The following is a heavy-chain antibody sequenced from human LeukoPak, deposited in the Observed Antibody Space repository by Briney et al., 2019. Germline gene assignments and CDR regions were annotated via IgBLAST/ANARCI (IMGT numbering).Heavy chain of an antibody. CDR3: ARRTTVVTDAFDI. J-gene: IGHJ3*02. Sequence: GESLKISCKGSGYNFTNYWIVWVRQMPGKGLEWMGIIYPGDSDTRYSPSFQGQVTISADKSISTAYLQWSSLKASDTAMYYCARRTTVVTDAFDIWGQGTMVTVSS. CDR1: GYNFTNYW. CDR2: IYPGDSDT. D-gene: IGHD4-23*01. V-gene: IGHV5-51*01.